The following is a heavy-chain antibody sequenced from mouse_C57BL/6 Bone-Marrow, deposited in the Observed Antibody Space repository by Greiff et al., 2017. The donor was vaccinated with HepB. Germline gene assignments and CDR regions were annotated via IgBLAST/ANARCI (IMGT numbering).Heavy chain of an antibody. CDR2: IDPSDSET. Sequence: QVQLKQPGAELVRPGSSVKLSCKASGYTFTSYWMHWVKQRPIQGLEWIGNIDPSDSETHYNQKFKDKATLTVDKSSSTAYMQLSSLTSEDSAVYYCAREAGKDYFDYWGQGTTLTVSS. V-gene: IGHV1-52*01. CDR3: AREAGKDYFDY. D-gene: IGHD4-1*01. J-gene: IGHJ2*01. CDR1: GYTFTSYW.